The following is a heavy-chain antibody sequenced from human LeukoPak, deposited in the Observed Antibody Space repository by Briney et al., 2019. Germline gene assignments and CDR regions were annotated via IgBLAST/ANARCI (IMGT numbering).Heavy chain of an antibody. CDR1: GFTFSSYA. J-gene: IGHJ4*02. CDR3: AIMHGYYDGSGYWVQ. V-gene: IGHV3-23*01. CDR2: ITTSGGST. Sequence: GGSLRLSCAASGFTFSSYAMSWVRQAPGKGLEWVSFITTSGGSTSYADSVEGRFTISRDNSRNTLYMQMNSLRDEDTAVYYCAIMHGYYDGSGYWVQWGQGTLVTVSS. D-gene: IGHD3-22*01.